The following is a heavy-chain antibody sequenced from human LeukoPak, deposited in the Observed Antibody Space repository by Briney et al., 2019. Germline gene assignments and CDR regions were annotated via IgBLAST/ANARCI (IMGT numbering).Heavy chain of an antibody. CDR3: ARVRVVGAMVDAFDI. CDR2: INWNGGST. D-gene: IGHD1-26*01. J-gene: IGHJ3*02. CDR1: GFTFDDYG. Sequence: GGSLRLSCAASGFTFDDYGMSWLRQAPGKGLESVSGINWNGGSTGYADSVKGRFTISRDNAKNSLYLQMSSLRAEDTALYYCARVRVVGAMVDAFDIWGQGTMVTVSS. V-gene: IGHV3-20*04.